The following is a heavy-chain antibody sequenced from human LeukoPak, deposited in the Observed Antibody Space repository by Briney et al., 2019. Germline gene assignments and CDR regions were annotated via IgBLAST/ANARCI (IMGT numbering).Heavy chain of an antibody. CDR1: GGSMSSYF. Sequence: ASETLSLTCTVSGGSMSSYFWSWIRQPPGKGLEWIGEINHSGSTNYNPSLKRRVTISVDTSKNQFSLKLSSVTAADTAVYYCARRPGYCSSTSCYFPRNWFDPWGQGTLVTVSS. J-gene: IGHJ5*02. CDR3: ARRPGYCSSTSCYFPRNWFDP. V-gene: IGHV4-34*01. D-gene: IGHD2-2*01. CDR2: INHSGST.